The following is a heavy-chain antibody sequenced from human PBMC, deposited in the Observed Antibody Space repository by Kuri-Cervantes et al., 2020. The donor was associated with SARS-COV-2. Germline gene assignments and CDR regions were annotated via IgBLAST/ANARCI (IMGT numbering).Heavy chain of an antibody. J-gene: IGHJ5*02. CDR3: ARVHCSGGSCYSGEGFDP. CDR2: MNPNSGNT. D-gene: IGHD2-15*01. Sequence: ASVKVSCKASGGTFSSYAISWVRQATGQGLEWMGWMNPNSGNTGYAQKFQGRVTMTRNTSISTAYMELSSLRSEDTAVYYCARVHCSGGSCYSGEGFDPWGQGTLVTVSS. CDR1: GGTFSSYA. V-gene: IGHV1-8*02.